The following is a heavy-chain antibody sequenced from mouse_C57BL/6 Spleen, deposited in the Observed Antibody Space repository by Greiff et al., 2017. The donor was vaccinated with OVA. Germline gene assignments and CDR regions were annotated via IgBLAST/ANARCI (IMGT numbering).Heavy chain of an antibody. D-gene: IGHD2-14*01. CDR3: ARLGIFDY. CDR1: GYTFTSYW. V-gene: IGHV1-59*01. CDR2: INPSDSYT. J-gene: IGHJ2*01. Sequence: QVQLQQPGAELVRPGTSVKLSCKASGYTFTSYWMHWVKQRPGQGLEWIGVINPSDSYTNYNQKFKGKATLTVDTSSSTAYMQLSSLTSEDSAVYYCARLGIFDYWGQGTTLTVSS.